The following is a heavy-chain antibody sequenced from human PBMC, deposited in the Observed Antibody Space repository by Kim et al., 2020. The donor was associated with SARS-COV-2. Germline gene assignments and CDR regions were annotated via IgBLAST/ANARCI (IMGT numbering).Heavy chain of an antibody. Sequence: ASVKVSCKASGYTFTSYGISWVRQAPGQGLEWMGWISAYNGNTNYAQKLQGRVTMTTDTSTSTAYMELRSLRSDDTAVYYCARDGLLWFGDRSWGIDYWGQGTLVTVSS. CDR2: ISAYNGNT. CDR3: ARDGLLWFGDRSWGIDY. D-gene: IGHD3-10*01. CDR1: GYTFTSYG. J-gene: IGHJ4*02. V-gene: IGHV1-18*01.